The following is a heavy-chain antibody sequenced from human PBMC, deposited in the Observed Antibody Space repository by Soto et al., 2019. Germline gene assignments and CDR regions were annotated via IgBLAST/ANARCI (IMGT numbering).Heavy chain of an antibody. CDR3: ARVLAVGFWGSYRYDSYYFYY. J-gene: IGHJ4*02. V-gene: IGHV3-11*01. Sequence: QVQLVESGGGLVKPGGSLRLSCAASGFTFSDYYMSWIRQAPGKGLEWVSYISSSGSTIYYADSVKGRFTISRDNAKNSLYLQMNRLRAEDTAVYYCARVLAVGFWGSYRYDSYYFYYWGQGTLVTVSS. CDR2: ISSSGSTI. D-gene: IGHD3-16*02. CDR1: GFTFSDYY.